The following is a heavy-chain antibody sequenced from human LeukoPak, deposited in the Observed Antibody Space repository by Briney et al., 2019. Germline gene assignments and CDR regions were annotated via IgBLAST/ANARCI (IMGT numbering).Heavy chain of an antibody. D-gene: IGHD6-13*01. Sequence: SETLSLTCAVYGGSFSGYYWSWIRQPPGKGLEWIGEINHSGSTNYNPSLKSRVTISVDTSKNQFSLKLSSVTAADTAVYYCARGFVASSSWRKYNWFDPWGQGTLVTVSS. CDR1: GGSFSGYY. V-gene: IGHV4-34*01. CDR3: ARGFVASSSWRKYNWFDP. CDR2: INHSGST. J-gene: IGHJ5*02.